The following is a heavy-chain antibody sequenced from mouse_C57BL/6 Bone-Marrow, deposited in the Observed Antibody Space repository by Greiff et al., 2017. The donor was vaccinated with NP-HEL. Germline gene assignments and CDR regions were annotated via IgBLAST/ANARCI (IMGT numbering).Heavy chain of an antibody. V-gene: IGHV14-4*01. J-gene: IGHJ4*01. CDR1: GFNIKDAY. CDR2: IDPENGDT. Sequence: VQLKESGAELVRPGASVKLSCTASGFNIKDAYMHWVKQRPEQGLEWIGWIDPENGDTEYASKFQGKANITADTSSNTADLQLSSLTSEDTAVYYCTTDYYAMDYWGQGTSVTVSS. CDR3: TTDYYAMDY.